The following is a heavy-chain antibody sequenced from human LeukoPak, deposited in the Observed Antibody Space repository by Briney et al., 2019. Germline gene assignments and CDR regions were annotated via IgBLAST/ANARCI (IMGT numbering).Heavy chain of an antibody. CDR2: ISGSGGST. CDR3: AKGSDYYGSGSVIDY. Sequence: PGGSLRLSCAASGFTFSSYAMSWVRQAPGKGLEWVSAISGSGGSTYYADSVKGRFTISRDNSKNTLHLQMNSLRAEDTAVYYCAKGSDYYGSGSVIDYWGQGTLVTVSS. J-gene: IGHJ4*02. D-gene: IGHD3-10*01. CDR1: GFTFSSYA. V-gene: IGHV3-23*01.